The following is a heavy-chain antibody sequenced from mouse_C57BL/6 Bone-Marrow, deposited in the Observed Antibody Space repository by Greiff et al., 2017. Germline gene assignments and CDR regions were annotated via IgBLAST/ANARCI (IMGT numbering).Heavy chain of an antibody. CDR2: INPNNGGT. D-gene: IGHD1-1*01. Sequence: EVQLQQSGPELVKPGASVKISCKASGYTFTDYYMNWVKQSHGKRLEWIGDINPNNGGTSYNQKFKGKATLTVDKSSSTAYMELRSLTSEDSAVYYCARKTTVVARFDVWGTGTTVTVSS. J-gene: IGHJ1*03. CDR3: ARKTTVVARFDV. CDR1: GYTFTDYY. V-gene: IGHV1-26*01.